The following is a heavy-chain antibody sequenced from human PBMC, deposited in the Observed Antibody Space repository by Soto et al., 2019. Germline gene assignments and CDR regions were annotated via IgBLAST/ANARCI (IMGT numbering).Heavy chain of an antibody. CDR1: GGTFSSYT. Sequence: ASVKVSCKASGGTFSSYTISWVRQAPGQGLEWMGRIIPILGIANYAQKFQGRVTITADKSTSTAYMELSSLRSEDTAVYYCARSAYYYDSSGYYDYWGQGTLVTVSS. V-gene: IGHV1-69*02. CDR2: IIPILGIA. J-gene: IGHJ4*02. D-gene: IGHD3-22*01. CDR3: ARSAYYYDSSGYYDY.